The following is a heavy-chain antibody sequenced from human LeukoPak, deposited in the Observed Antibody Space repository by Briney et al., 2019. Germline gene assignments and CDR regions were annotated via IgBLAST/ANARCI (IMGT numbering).Heavy chain of an antibody. CDR2: IRYDGSNK. CDR3: AKPSIAAASNYYYYMDV. D-gene: IGHD6-13*01. V-gene: IGHV3-30*02. CDR1: GFTFRSYG. Sequence: GGSLRLSCAASGFTFRSYGMHWVRQAPGKGLEWVAFIRYDGSNKYYADSVKGRFTISRDNSKNTLYLQMNSLRAEDTAVYYCAKPSIAAASNYYYYMDVWGKGTTVTVSS. J-gene: IGHJ6*03.